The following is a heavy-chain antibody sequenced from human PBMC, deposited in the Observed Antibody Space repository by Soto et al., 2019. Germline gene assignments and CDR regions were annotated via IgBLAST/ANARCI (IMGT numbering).Heavy chain of an antibody. V-gene: IGHV3-23*01. CDR2: ISASGRNT. D-gene: IGHD3-10*01. J-gene: IGHJ3*02. CDR3: AKVADGSGSYYAFDI. CDR1: GFTFSRYG. Sequence: HPGGSLRLSCAASGFTFSRYGMSWVRQAPGKGLEWVSGISASGRNTNYADSVKGRFTISRDNSKNTLYLQMSSLRVEDTAVYYCAKVADGSGSYYAFDIWGQGTTVTVSS.